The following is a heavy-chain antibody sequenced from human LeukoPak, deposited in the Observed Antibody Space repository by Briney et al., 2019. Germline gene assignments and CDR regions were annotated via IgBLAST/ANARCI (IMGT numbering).Heavy chain of an antibody. V-gene: IGHV3-64*01. CDR3: AKRNTYYYDSSGYYFDY. D-gene: IGHD3-22*01. J-gene: IGHJ4*02. CDR1: GFTFSSYA. CDR2: ISSNGGST. Sequence: GGSLRLSCAASGFTFSSYAMHWVRQAPGKGLEYVSAISSNGGSTYYANSVKGRFTISRDNAKNSLYLQMNSLRAEDTAVYYCAKRNTYYYDSSGYYFDYWGQGTLVTDSS.